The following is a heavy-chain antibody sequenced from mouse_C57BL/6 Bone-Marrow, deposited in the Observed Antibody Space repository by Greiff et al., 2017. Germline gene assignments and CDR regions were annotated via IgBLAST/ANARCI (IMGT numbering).Heavy chain of an antibody. Sequence: VQLQQSGAELVRPGASVTLSCKASGYTFTDYEMHWVKQTPVHGLEWIGAIDPETGGTAYNQKFKGKAILTADKSSSTAYMELRSLTSEDSAVYYCTRSYYDQDYFDYWGQGTTRTVSS. J-gene: IGHJ2*01. D-gene: IGHD2-4*01. CDR3: TRSYYDQDYFDY. V-gene: IGHV1-15*01. CDR2: IDPETGGT. CDR1: GYTFTDYE.